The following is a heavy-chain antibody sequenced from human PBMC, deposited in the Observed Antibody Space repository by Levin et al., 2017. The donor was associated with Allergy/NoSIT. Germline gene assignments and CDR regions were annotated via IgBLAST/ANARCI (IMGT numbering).Heavy chain of an antibody. CDR1: GFTFGSYG. CDR2: IWYDGSNK. J-gene: IGHJ4*02. V-gene: IGHV3-33*01. CDR3: ARNNYDSSTYLPFGY. D-gene: IGHD3-22*01. Sequence: GGSLRLSCAASGFTFGSYGMHWVRQAPGKGLEWVAVIWYDGSNKYYADSVKGRFTISRDNSKNTLYLQMNSLRAEDTAVYHCARNNYDSSTYLPFGYWGQGTLVTVSS.